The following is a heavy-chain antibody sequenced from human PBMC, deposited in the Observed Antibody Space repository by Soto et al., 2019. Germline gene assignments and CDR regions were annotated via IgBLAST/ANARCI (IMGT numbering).Heavy chain of an antibody. D-gene: IGHD3-10*01. CDR2: ISYDGSNK. J-gene: IGHJ6*02. Sequence: PGGSLRLSCAASGFTFSSYGMHWVRQAPGKGLEWVAVISYDGSNKYYADSVKGRFTISRDNSKNTLYLQMNSLRAEDTAVYYCAKDLLLWFGEVYGMDVWGQGTTVTVSS. V-gene: IGHV3-30*18. CDR1: GFTFSSYG. CDR3: AKDLLLWFGEVYGMDV.